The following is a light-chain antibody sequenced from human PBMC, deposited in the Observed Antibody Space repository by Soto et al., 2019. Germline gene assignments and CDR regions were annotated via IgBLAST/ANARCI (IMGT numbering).Light chain of an antibody. J-gene: IGLJ1*01. CDR3: CSYAGTFYV. CDR2: DVS. V-gene: IGLV2-11*01. Sequence: QSALTQPRSVSGSPGQSVTISCTGTSSDFGGYNYVSWYQHHPGKAPKLMIYDVSERPSGVSDRFSGSKSGNTASLTISGLQAEDEADYYCCSYAGTFYVFGTGTKVTVL. CDR1: SSDFGGYNY.